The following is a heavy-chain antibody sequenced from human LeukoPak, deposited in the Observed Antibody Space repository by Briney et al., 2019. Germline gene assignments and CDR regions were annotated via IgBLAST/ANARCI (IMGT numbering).Heavy chain of an antibody. J-gene: IGHJ4*02. CDR3: ASPYGSGSSTDY. CDR1: GGSISSSSYY. D-gene: IGHD3-10*01. CDR2: IYYSGST. Sequence: SETLSLTCTVSGGSISSSSYYWGWIRQPPGKGLEWIGSIYYSGSTYYNPSLKSRVTISVDTSKNQFSLKLSSVTAADTAVYYCASPYGSGSSTDYWGQGTLVTVSS. V-gene: IGHV4-39*01.